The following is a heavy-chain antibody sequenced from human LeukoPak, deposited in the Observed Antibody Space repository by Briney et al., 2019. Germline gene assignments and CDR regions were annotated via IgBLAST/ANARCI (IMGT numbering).Heavy chain of an antibody. CDR1: GGSISSYY. CDR3: ARGRSGGDWFDS. Sequence: SETLSLTCTVSGGSISSYYWTWIRQPPGKGLEWIGYNHYTGSTNHNPSLKSRVTMSVDTSKNQFSLKLSSVTAADTAVYYCARGRSGGDWFDSWGQGTLVTVSS. D-gene: IGHD3-10*01. V-gene: IGHV4-59*01. J-gene: IGHJ5*01. CDR2: NHYTGST.